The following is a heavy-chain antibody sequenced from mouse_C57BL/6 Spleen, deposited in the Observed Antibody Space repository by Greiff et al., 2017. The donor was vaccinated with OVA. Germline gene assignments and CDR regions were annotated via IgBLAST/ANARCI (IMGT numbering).Heavy chain of an antibody. CDR3: AKLTAIVGDDY. V-gene: IGHV1-80*01. CDR2: IYPGDGDT. D-gene: IGHD4-1*01. CDR1: GYAFSSYW. J-gene: IGHJ2*01. Sequence: QVQLKEPGAELVKPGASVKISCKASGYAFSSYWMNWVKQRPGKGLEWIGQIYPGDGDTNYNEKFKGKATLTADKSSSTAYMQLSSLTTGDSSVYCCAKLTAIVGDDYWGQGTTLTVSS.